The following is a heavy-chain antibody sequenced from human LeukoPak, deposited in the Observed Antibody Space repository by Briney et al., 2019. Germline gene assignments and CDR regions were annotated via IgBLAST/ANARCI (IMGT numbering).Heavy chain of an antibody. J-gene: IGHJ3*02. Sequence: ASVKVSCKSSGYTFTSYYIHWVRQAAAQGLEWMGWISPHTGGTNFAQKFQGRVTMTRDTSISTAYMELNRLRADDTAVYYCARDRGISGRPNAFDIWGQGTMVAVSS. V-gene: IGHV1-2*02. CDR3: ARDRGISGRPNAFDI. CDR1: GYTFTSYY. D-gene: IGHD6-6*01. CDR2: ISPHTGGT.